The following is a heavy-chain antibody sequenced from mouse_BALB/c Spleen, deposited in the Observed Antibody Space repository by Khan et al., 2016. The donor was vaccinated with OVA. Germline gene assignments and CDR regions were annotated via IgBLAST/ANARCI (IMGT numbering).Heavy chain of an antibody. CDR3: ARYYGSRFAY. CDR1: GYTFSSSW. Sequence: QVQLQQSGAELVRPGSSVKISCKASGYTFSSSWMNWVKQRPGQGLEWIGQIYPGDGAINYNGKFKGNATLTADKSSRTAYMQLSSLTSEDSAVYFCARYYGSRFAYWSQGTLVTVSA. CDR2: IYPGDGAI. D-gene: IGHD1-1*01. J-gene: IGHJ3*01. V-gene: IGHV1-80*01.